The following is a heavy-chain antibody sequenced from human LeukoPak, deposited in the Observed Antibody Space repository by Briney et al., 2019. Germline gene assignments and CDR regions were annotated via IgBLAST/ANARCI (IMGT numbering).Heavy chain of an antibody. V-gene: IGHV3-23*01. CDR2: ISESGDTP. D-gene: IGHD1-26*01. J-gene: IGHJ5*02. CDR3: ARSQSEWDPPWFDP. Sequence: PGGSLRLSCTASGFTFSSYAMSWVRQAPGKGLKWVSSISESGDTPYYADSVKGRFTIFRDNAKNTLYLQMNSLRDEDTAVYHCARSQSEWDPPWFDPWGQGTLVTVSS. CDR1: GFTFSSYA.